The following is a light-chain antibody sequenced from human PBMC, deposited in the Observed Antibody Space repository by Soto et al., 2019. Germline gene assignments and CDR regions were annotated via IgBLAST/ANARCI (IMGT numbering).Light chain of an antibody. Sequence: DIQMTQSPSTLSASVGDTVTVTCRASQSVSGWLAWYQQKPGEAPKLLIYDASALPRGVPSRFSGSGSGTKFTLAVESLQSDDFGTYYCQQYGTFSGTFGPGTQVEI. J-gene: IGKJ1*01. CDR2: DAS. CDR3: QQYGTFSGT. CDR1: QSVSGW. V-gene: IGKV1-5*01.